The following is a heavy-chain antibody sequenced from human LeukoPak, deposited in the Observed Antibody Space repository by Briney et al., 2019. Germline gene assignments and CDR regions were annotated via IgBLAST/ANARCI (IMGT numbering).Heavy chain of an antibody. V-gene: IGHV3-21*01. CDR1: GFTFSSYS. Sequence: GGSLRLSCAASGFTFSSYSMNWVRQAPGKGLEWVSSISSSSSYIYYADSVKGRFTISRDNAKNSLYLQMNSLRAEDTAVYYCAREGGRITIFGVAKLKNWFDPWGQGTLVTVSS. CDR3: AREGGRITIFGVAKLKNWFDP. D-gene: IGHD3-3*01. CDR2: ISSSSSYI. J-gene: IGHJ5*02.